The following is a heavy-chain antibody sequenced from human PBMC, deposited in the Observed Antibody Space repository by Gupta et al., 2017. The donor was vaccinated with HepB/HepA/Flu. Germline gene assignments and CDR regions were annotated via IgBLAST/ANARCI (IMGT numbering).Heavy chain of an antibody. J-gene: IGHJ4*02. V-gene: IGHV4-39*01. CDR1: GGSISSSSYY. Sequence: QLQLQESGPGLVKPSETLSLTCTVSGGSISSSSYYWGWIRQPPGKGLEWIGSIYYSGSTYYNPSLKSRVTISVDTSKNQFSLKLSSVTAADTAVYYCARVPLYGGNLAGLDYGGQGTLVTVSS. CDR2: IYYSGST. D-gene: IGHD4-23*01. CDR3: ARVPLYGGNLAGLDY.